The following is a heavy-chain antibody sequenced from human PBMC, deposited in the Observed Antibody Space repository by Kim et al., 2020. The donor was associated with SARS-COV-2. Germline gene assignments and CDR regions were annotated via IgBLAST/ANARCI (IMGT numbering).Heavy chain of an antibody. CDR1: GYSFTNSW. J-gene: IGHJ6*02. CDR2: IYPSDSDT. V-gene: IGHV5-51*01. Sequence: GESLKISCKGSGYSFTNSWIGWVRQMPGKGLEWMGIIYPSDSDTKYSPSFQGQVTISADKSINTAYLQWSSLKASDTAIYYCARFGGLAAAYFYYGMDVWGQGPTVTVS. CDR3: ARFGGLAAAYFYYGMDV. D-gene: IGHD6-25*01.